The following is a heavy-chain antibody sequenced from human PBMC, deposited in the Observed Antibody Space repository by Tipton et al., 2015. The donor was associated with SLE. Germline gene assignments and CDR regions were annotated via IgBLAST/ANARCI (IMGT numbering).Heavy chain of an antibody. Sequence: TLSLTCTVSGGSINSGSYSWNWIRQPAGKGLEWIGRIDPSGSTNYNPSLKSRVTISVDTSRNQFSLRLSSVSATDTAVYYCARDSWGGSYDFDCWGRGTLVTVSS. CDR3: ARDSWGGSYDFDC. CDR1: GGSINSGSYS. J-gene: IGHJ4*02. CDR2: IDPSGST. D-gene: IGHD1-26*01. V-gene: IGHV4-61*02.